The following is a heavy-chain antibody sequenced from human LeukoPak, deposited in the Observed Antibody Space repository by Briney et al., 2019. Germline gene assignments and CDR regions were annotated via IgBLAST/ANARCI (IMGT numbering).Heavy chain of an antibody. D-gene: IGHD3-3*01. J-gene: IGHJ6*03. CDR2: ISWNSGSI. V-gene: IGHV3-9*01. Sequence: PGGSLRLSCAASGFTFDDYAMHWVRQAPGKGLEWVSGISWNSGSIGYADSVKGRFTISRDNSKNTLYLQMNSLRAEDTAVYYCATHPHYDFWSGYYTAQRYYYYYMDVWGKGTTVTVSS. CDR1: GFTFDDYA. CDR3: ATHPHYDFWSGYYTAQRYYYYYMDV.